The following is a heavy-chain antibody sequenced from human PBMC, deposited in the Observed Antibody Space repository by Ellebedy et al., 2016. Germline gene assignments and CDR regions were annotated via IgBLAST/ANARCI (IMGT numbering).Heavy chain of an antibody. CDR1: GFTFSSYW. CDR2: IKQDGSEK. D-gene: IGHD5-18*01. V-gene: IGHV3-7*01. J-gene: IGHJ4*02. CDR3: ARGYDTTMGMYFDY. Sequence: GESLKISXAASGFTFSSYWMSWVRQAPGKGLEWVANIKQDGSEKYYVDSVKGRFTISRDNAKNSLYLQMNSLRAEDTAVYYCARGYDTTMGMYFDYWGQGTLVTVSS.